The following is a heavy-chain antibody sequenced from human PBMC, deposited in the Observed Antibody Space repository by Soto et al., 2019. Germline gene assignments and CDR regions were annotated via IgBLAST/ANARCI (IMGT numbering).Heavy chain of an antibody. CDR3: ALRSMAVVPEY. Sequence: SETLSLTCTVSGGSISSYYWSWIRQPPGKGLEWIGYIYYSVSTNYNPSLKSRVTISVDTSKNQFSLKLSSVTAADTAVYYCALRSMAVVPEYWGQGTLVTVSS. V-gene: IGHV4-59*08. D-gene: IGHD3-22*01. CDR2: IYYSVST. CDR1: GGSISSYY. J-gene: IGHJ4*02.